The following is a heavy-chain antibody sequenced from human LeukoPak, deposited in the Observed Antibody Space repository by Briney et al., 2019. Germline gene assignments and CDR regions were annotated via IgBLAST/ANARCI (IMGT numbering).Heavy chain of an antibody. CDR1: GYTFTSYG. CDR3: ARYYYGSGSYPYRTFDY. J-gene: IGHJ4*02. CDR2: ISAYNGNT. D-gene: IGHD3-10*01. Sequence: ASVKVSCKASGYTFTSYGISWVRQAPGQGLEWMGWISAYNGNTNYAQKLQGRVTMTTDTSTSTAYMELSRLRSDDTAVYYCARYYYGSGSYPYRTFDYWGQGTLVTVSS. V-gene: IGHV1-18*01.